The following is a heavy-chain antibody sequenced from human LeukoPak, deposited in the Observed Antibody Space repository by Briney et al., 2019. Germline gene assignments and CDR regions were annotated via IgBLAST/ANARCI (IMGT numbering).Heavy chain of an antibody. D-gene: IGHD4-17*01. CDR2: IYYSGST. CDR3: ATGGIDGDYGFFWFDP. Sequence: SETLSLTCTVSGGSISSGGYFWSWIRQHPGKGLEWIGYIYYSGSTYYNPSLKSRVTISVDTYKNQFSLKLSSVTAADTAVYYCATGGIDGDYGFFWFDPWGQGTLVTVSS. J-gene: IGHJ5*02. CDR1: GGSISSGGYF. V-gene: IGHV4-31*03.